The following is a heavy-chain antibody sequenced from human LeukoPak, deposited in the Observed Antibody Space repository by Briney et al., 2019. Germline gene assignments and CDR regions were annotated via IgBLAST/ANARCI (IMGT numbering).Heavy chain of an antibody. CDR2: ISGSGGST. CDR3: ARDSSSSGCYLPFYFDY. CDR1: GFTFSSYA. J-gene: IGHJ4*02. D-gene: IGHD6-19*01. V-gene: IGHV3-23*01. Sequence: GGSLRLSCAASGFTFSSYAMSWVRQAPGNGLEWVSAISGSGGSTYYADSVKGRFTISRDNAKNSLYLQMNSLRAEDTAVYYCARDSSSSGCYLPFYFDYWGQGTLVTVSS.